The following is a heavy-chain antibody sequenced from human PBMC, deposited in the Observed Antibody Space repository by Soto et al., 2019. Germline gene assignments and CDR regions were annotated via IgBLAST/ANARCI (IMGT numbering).Heavy chain of an antibody. CDR2: FDPEDGET. CDR1: GYTLTELS. D-gene: IGHD2-15*01. V-gene: IGHV1-24*01. J-gene: IGHJ6*03. Sequence: GASVKVSCKVPGYTLTELSMHWVRQAPGKGLEWMGGFDPEDGETIYAQKFQGRVTMTEDTSTDTAYMELSSLRSEDTAVYYCATLEGRLLPTYYYMDVWGKGTTVTVSS. CDR3: ATLEGRLLPTYYYMDV.